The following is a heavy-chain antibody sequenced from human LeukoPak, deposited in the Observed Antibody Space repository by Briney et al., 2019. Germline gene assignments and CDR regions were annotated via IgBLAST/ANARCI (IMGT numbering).Heavy chain of an antibody. V-gene: IGHV3-23*01. CDR2: ISGSGGST. Sequence: GGSLRLSCAASGFTFSSYAMHWVRQAPGKGLEYVSAISGSGGSTYYADSVKGRFTISRDNSKNTLYLQMNSLRAEDTAVYYCAKALLPVDYGSARGAFDIWGQGTMVTVSS. CDR1: GFTFSSYA. CDR3: AKALLPVDYGSARGAFDI. J-gene: IGHJ3*02. D-gene: IGHD4-17*01.